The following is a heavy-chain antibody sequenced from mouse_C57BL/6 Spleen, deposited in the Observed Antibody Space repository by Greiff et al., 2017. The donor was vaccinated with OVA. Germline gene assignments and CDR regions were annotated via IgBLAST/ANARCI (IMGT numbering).Heavy chain of an antibody. CDR1: GFTFSDYY. D-gene: IGHD2-5*01. Sequence: EVKVVESEGGLVQPGSSMKLSCTASGFTFSDYYMAWVRQVPEKGLEWVANINYDGSSTYYLDSLKSRFIISRDNAKNILYLQMSSLKSEDTATYYCARTVSNYDAMDYWGQGTSVTVSS. V-gene: IGHV5-16*01. CDR2: INYDGSST. J-gene: IGHJ4*01. CDR3: ARTVSNYDAMDY.